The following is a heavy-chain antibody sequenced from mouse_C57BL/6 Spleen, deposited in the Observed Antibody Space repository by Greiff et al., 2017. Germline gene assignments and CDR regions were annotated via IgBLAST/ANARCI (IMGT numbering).Heavy chain of an antibody. CDR3: ARATTVVAPYAMDY. CDR2: ISSGSSTI. V-gene: IGHV5-17*01. J-gene: IGHJ4*01. D-gene: IGHD1-1*01. Sequence: EVQVVESGGGLVKPGGSLKLSCAASGFTFSDYGMHWVRQAPEKGLEWVAYISSGSSTIYYADTVKGRFTISRDNAKNTLSLQMTSLRSKDTAMYDCARATTVVAPYAMDYWGQGTSVTVSS. CDR1: GFTFSDYG.